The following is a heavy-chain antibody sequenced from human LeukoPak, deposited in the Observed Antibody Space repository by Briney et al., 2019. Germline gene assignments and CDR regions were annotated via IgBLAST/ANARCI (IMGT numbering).Heavy chain of an antibody. CDR2: IYYSGST. CDR3: ARRETVVTSGDFDI. J-gene: IGHJ3*02. Sequence: SETLSLTCTVSGGSISSYYWSWIRQPPGKGLEWIGYIYYSGSTNYNPSLKSRVTISVDTSKNQFSLKLSSVTAADTAVYYCARRETVVTSGDFDIWGQGTMVTVSS. D-gene: IGHD4-23*01. V-gene: IGHV4-59*01. CDR1: GGSISSYY.